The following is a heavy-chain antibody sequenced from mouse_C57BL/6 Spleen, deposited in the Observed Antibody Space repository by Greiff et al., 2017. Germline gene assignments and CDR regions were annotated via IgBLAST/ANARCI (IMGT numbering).Heavy chain of an antibody. CDR3: ARSGDGY. J-gene: IGHJ2*01. D-gene: IGHD2-3*01. Sequence: QVQLQQSGPELVKPGASVKISCKASGYAFSSSWMNWVKQRPGKGLGWIGRIYPGDGDTNYNGKFKGKATLTADKSSSTAYMQPSSLTSEDSAVXFYARSGDGYWGQGTTLTVSS. V-gene: IGHV1-82*01. CDR1: GYAFSSSW. CDR2: IYPGDGDT.